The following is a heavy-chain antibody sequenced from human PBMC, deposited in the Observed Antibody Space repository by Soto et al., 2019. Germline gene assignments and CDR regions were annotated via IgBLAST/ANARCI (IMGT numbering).Heavy chain of an antibody. CDR1: GGSISSDY. Sequence: PSETLSLTCAVSGGSISSDYWSWVRQPPGKGLEWIGFIYYGGSINYNPSLESRAAISVDTSKNQFSLKLTSVTAADTAVYYCARNRDWGSLAYWGQGTLVTVSS. CDR2: IYYGGSI. CDR3: ARNRDWGSLAY. J-gene: IGHJ4*02. V-gene: IGHV4-59*08. D-gene: IGHD3-16*01.